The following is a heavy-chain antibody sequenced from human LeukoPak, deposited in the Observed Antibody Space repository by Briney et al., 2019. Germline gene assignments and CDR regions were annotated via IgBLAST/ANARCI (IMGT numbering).Heavy chain of an antibody. J-gene: IGHJ4*02. D-gene: IGHD6-19*01. V-gene: IGHV3-53*01. CDR1: GFTFNSYG. Sequence: GGSLRLSCAASGFTFNSYGMHWVRQAPGKGLEWVSVIYSGGSTYYADSVRGRFTISRDNSKNTLYLQMNSLRAEDTAVYYCARDRYEAGTVLFGYWGQGTLVTVSS. CDR3: ARDRYEAGTVLFGY. CDR2: IYSGGST.